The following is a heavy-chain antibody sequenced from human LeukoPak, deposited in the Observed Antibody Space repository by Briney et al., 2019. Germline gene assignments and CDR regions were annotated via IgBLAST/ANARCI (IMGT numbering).Heavy chain of an antibody. CDR3: ARPPYFDFWSGFYSDHYYYMEV. D-gene: IGHD3-3*01. J-gene: IGHJ6*03. Sequence: GGSLRLSCAASGFTFSSYSMNWVRQAPGKGLEWVSSISSSSYIYYADSVKGRFTISRDNAKNSLYLQMNSLRAEDTAVYYCARPPYFDFWSGFYSDHYYYMEVWGKGTSVTVSS. V-gene: IGHV3-21*01. CDR2: ISSSSYI. CDR1: GFTFSSYS.